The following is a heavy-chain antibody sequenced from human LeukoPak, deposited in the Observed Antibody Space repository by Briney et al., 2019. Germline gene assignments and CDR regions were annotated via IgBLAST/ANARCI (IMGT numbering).Heavy chain of an antibody. CDR1: GYTLTELS. V-gene: IGHV1-24*01. CDR3: ATDRGYSYGDDAFDI. D-gene: IGHD5-18*01. Sequence: ASVKASCKVSGYTLTELSMHWVRQAPGKGLEWMGGFDPEDGETIYAQKFQGRVTMTEHTSTDTAFMELSSLRSEDTAVYYCATDRGYSYGDDAFDIWGQGTMVTVSS. J-gene: IGHJ3*02. CDR2: FDPEDGET.